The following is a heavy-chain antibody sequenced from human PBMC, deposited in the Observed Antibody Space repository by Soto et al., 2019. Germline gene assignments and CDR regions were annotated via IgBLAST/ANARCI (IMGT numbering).Heavy chain of an antibody. Sequence: GGSLRLSCAASGFTFSSYGMHWVRQAPGKGLEWVAVILYDGSNKYYADSVKGRFTITRDNSKNTLYLQMNSLRAEDTAVYYCARDSGNYYDSSGSDFDYWGQGTLVTVSS. D-gene: IGHD3-22*01. CDR1: GFTFSSYG. V-gene: IGHV3-33*01. CDR2: ILYDGSNK. CDR3: ARDSGNYYDSSGSDFDY. J-gene: IGHJ4*02.